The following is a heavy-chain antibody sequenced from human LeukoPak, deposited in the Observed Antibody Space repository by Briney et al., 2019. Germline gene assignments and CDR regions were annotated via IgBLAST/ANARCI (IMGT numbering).Heavy chain of an antibody. CDR2: INPSGGST. Sequence: ASVKVSCKASGYTFTSYYMHWVRQAPGQGLEWMGIINPSGGSTSYAQKFQGRVTMTRDMSTSTVYMELSSLRSEDTAVYYCARGSITMVRGPASRYMDVWGKGTTVTISS. CDR3: ARGSITMVRGPASRYMDV. V-gene: IGHV1-46*01. J-gene: IGHJ6*03. D-gene: IGHD3-10*01. CDR1: GYTFTSYY.